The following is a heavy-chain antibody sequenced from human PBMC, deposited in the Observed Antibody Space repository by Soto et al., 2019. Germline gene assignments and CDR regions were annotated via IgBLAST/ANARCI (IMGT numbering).Heavy chain of an antibody. CDR2: IYPGDSDT. Sequence: GESLKISCKGSGYSFTNYWIGWVRQMPGKGLEWMGIIYPGDSDTRYSPSFQGQVTISADKSISTAYLQWSSLKASDTAMYYCARPGYSSSWYLAFDIWGQGTMVTVSS. CDR3: ARPGYSSSWYLAFDI. D-gene: IGHD6-13*01. V-gene: IGHV5-51*01. J-gene: IGHJ3*02. CDR1: GYSFTNYW.